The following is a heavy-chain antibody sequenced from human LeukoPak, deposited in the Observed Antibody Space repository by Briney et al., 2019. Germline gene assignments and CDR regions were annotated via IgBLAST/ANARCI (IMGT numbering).Heavy chain of an antibody. V-gene: IGHV3-21*01. CDR3: ARVQYYDFRSGYYSLRSFDY. CDR2: ISSSSSYI. Sequence: GGSLRLSCAASGFTFSSYSMNWVRQAPGKGLEWVSSISSSSSYIYYADSVKGRFTISKDNAKNSLYLQMNSLRAEDTAVYYCARVQYYDFRSGYYSLRSFDYWGQGTLVTVSS. J-gene: IGHJ4*02. D-gene: IGHD3-3*01. CDR1: GFTFSSYS.